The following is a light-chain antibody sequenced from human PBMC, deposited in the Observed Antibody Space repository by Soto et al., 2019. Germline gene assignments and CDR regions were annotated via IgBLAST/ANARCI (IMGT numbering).Light chain of an antibody. Sequence: DVVMTQSPLSLPVTLGQPASISCRSSQSLVYSDGNTFLNWFQQRPGRSPRRLIYKVSNRDSGVPDRFSGSWSGTDFTLKISRVEAEDVGVYYCMKGTHWPPKFGQGTKV. J-gene: IGKJ1*01. CDR3: MKGTHWPPK. CDR2: KVS. V-gene: IGKV2-30*01. CDR1: QSLVYSDGNTF.